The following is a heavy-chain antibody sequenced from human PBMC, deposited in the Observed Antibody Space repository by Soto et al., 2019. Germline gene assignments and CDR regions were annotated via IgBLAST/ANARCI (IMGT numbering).Heavy chain of an antibody. D-gene: IGHD6-6*01. CDR2: ISAYNGNT. CDR3: ARNYRQLVHTSPGY. V-gene: IGHV1-18*01. Sequence: QVPLVQSGAEVKKPGASVKVSCKASGYTFTSYGISWVRQAPGQGLEWMGWISAYNGNTNYAQKLQGRVTMTTDTSTSTAYMELSSVRSDDTAVYYCARNYRQLVHTSPGYWGQGTLVTVSS. CDR1: GYTFTSYG. J-gene: IGHJ4*02.